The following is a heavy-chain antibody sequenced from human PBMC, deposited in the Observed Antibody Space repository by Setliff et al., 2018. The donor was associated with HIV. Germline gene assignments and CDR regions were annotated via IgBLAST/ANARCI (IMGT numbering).Heavy chain of an antibody. V-gene: IGHV4-61*02. J-gene: IGHJ6*02. CDR2: IYTSGST. D-gene: IGHD3-3*01. CDR1: GGSISSGTYY. Sequence: SETLSLTCTVSGGSISSGTYYWSWIRQPAGKGLEWIGRIYTSGSTNYNPSLKSRVTISVDTSKNQFSLKLTSVTPADTAVYYCARQRVTSSGYYYDGMDVWGQGTTVTVS. CDR3: ARQRVTSSGYYYDGMDV.